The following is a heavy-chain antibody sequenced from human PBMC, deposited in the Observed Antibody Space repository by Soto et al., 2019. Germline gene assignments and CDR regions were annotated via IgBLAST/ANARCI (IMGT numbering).Heavy chain of an antibody. CDR1: GFTFSSYA. Sequence: LRLSCAASGFTFSSYAMSWVRQAPGKGLEWVSAISGSGGSTYYADSVKGRFTISRDNSKNTLYLQMNSLRAEDTAVYYCAKWKLWLRRGMDVWGQGTTVTVSS. D-gene: IGHD5-18*01. V-gene: IGHV3-23*01. CDR2: ISGSGGST. J-gene: IGHJ6*02. CDR3: AKWKLWLRRGMDV.